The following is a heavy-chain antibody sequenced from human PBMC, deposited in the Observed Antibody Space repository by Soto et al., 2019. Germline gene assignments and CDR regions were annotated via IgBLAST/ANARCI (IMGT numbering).Heavy chain of an antibody. Sequence: GGSLRLSCAASGFTFSTYGMHWVRQAPGKGLEWVAVISYDGVNKYYADSVKGRFTISRDNSKNTLYLQMNSLRVEDTALYYCASLDTARVETAGYWGQGTLVTVSS. D-gene: IGHD5-18*01. CDR2: ISYDGVNK. V-gene: IGHV3-30*03. CDR3: ASLDTARVETAGY. CDR1: GFTFSTYG. J-gene: IGHJ4*02.